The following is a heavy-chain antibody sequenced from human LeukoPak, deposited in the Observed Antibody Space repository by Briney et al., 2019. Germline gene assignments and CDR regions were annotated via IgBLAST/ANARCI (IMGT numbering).Heavy chain of an antibody. CDR1: GFTVSSNY. V-gene: IGHV3-53*05. D-gene: IGHD6-6*01. CDR2: IYSGGST. Sequence: PGGSLRLSCAASGFTVSSNYMSWVRQAPGKGLEWVSVIYSGGSTYYADSVKGRFTISRDNSKNTLYLQMNSLRAEDTAVYYCARGARYSSSSDYFDYWGQGTLVTVSS. CDR3: ARGARYSSSSDYFDY. J-gene: IGHJ4*02.